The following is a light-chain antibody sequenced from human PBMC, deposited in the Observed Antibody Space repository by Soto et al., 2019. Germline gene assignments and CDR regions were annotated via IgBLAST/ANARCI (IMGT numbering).Light chain of an antibody. CDR1: QSVSNNY. J-gene: IGKJ5*01. CDR2: GAS. Sequence: EIVLNQPPGTLSLSPGERATLSCRASQSVSNNYLAWYQQKPGQAPRLLIYGASNRATGIPDRFSGSGSGTDFTLTISSLEPEDSAVYYCQQRHMWPITFGQGTRLEIK. CDR3: QQRHMWPIT. V-gene: IGKV3D-20*02.